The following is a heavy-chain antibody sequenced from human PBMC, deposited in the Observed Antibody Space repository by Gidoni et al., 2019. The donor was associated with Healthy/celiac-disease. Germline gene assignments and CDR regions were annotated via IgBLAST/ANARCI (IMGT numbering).Heavy chain of an antibody. CDR3: ARAPLGDYDFWSGYSPFDY. J-gene: IGHJ4*02. V-gene: IGHV4-4*02. D-gene: IGHD3-3*01. CDR2: IYHSGST. CDR1: GGSISSSNW. Sequence: VQLQESGPGLVKPSGTLSLTGAVSGGSISSSNWWSWVRQPPGKGLEWIGEIYHSGSTNYNPSLKSRVTISVDKSKNQFSLKLSSVTAADTAVYYCARAPLGDYDFWSGYSPFDYWGQGTLVTVSS.